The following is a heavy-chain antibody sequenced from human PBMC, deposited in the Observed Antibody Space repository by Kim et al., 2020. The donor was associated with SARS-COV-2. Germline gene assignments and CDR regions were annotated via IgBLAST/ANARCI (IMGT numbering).Heavy chain of an antibody. Sequence: SGSGCSTYYADSVKGRFTISRDNSKNTLYLQMNSLRAEDTAVYYCAKRLDYWGQGTLVTVSS. V-gene: IGHV3-23*01. CDR2: SGSGCST. J-gene: IGHJ4*02. CDR3: AKRLDY.